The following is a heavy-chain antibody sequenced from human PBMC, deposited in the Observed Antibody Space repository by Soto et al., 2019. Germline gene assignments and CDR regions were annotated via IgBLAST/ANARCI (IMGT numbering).Heavy chain of an antibody. D-gene: IGHD3-10*01. J-gene: IGHJ4*02. Sequence: QVQLQESGPGLVKPSQTLSLTCTVSGGSISSGGYYWSWIRQHPGKGLEWIGYIYYSGSTYYNPSLKRRVTISVDTSKNQFALKLSSVTAADTAVYYCARSTYYYGSGSYLAYFDYWGQGTLVPVSS. CDR2: IYYSGST. CDR3: ARSTYYYGSGSYLAYFDY. V-gene: IGHV4-31*03. CDR1: GGSISSGGYY.